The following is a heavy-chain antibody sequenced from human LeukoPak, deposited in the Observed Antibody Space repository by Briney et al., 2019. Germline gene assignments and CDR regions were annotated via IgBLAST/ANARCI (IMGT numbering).Heavy chain of an antibody. Sequence: GGSLRLSCAASGFTFSSYAMSWVRQAPGKGLEWVSRISGGGGTRNYADSVKGRFTISRDNSKNTLYLQMHSLRDDATAVYYCAKSSCGISRQFYCDSWGQGTLVTVSS. CDR2: ISGGGGTR. V-gene: IGHV3-23*01. CDR1: GFTFSSYA. D-gene: IGHD2-15*01. CDR3: AKSSCGISRQFYCDS. J-gene: IGHJ4*02.